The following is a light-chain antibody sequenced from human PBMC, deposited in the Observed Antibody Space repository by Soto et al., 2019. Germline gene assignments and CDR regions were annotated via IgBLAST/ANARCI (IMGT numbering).Light chain of an antibody. J-gene: IGLJ1*01. Sequence: QSVLTQPPSTSVTPGQRVTISCSGSSSNIGSNTVNWYQHLPGTAPKLLIYSNTQRPSGVPDRFSGSKSGTSASLAVSGLQSEDEADYYCAAWDDSLNGYAFGTGTKVTVL. V-gene: IGLV1-44*01. CDR3: AAWDDSLNGYA. CDR2: SNT. CDR1: SSNIGSNT.